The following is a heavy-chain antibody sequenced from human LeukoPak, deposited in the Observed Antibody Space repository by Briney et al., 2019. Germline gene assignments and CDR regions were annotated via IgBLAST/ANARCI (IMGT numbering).Heavy chain of an antibody. V-gene: IGHV3-20*04. CDR2: IIWSGGST. CDR1: GFTFDDYG. D-gene: IGHD3-10*01. J-gene: IGHJ4*02. Sequence: PGGSLRLSCAASGFTFDDYGMSWVRQAPGKGLEWVSGIIWSGGSTGYADAVKGRFTISRDNAKNSLYLQMNSLRAEDTALYYCARDDYGSGSWNDYWGQGTLVTVSS. CDR3: ARDDYGSGSWNDY.